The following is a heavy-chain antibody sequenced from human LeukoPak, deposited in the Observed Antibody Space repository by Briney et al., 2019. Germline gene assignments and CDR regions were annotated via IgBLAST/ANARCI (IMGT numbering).Heavy chain of an antibody. CDR3: AVRPADTTWYGVFEY. CDR2: IFNTVNT. V-gene: IGHV4-59*11. J-gene: IGHJ4*02. Sequence: SETLSLTCIVSGGSINSHYWSCIRQRPGERLGWSGYIFNTVNTNYNPSLASRATISVATSRAQVLLSLNPATAAATALYYCAVRPADTTWYGVFEYWSQRTLFTVSS. D-gene: IGHD3-10*01. CDR1: GGSINSHY.